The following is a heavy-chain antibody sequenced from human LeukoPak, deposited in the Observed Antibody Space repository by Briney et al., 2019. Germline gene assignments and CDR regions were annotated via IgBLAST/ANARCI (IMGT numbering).Heavy chain of an antibody. Sequence: PSETLSLTCTVSGGSLSGYYWSWIRQPPGKGLEWIGYIYYSGNINYNPSLKSRVTISVDTSKNQFSLKLSSVTAADTAVYYCAREHKWELGTFDIWGQGTMVTVSS. V-gene: IGHV4-59*01. D-gene: IGHD1-26*01. CDR1: GGSLSGYY. CDR3: AREHKWELGTFDI. CDR2: IYYSGNI. J-gene: IGHJ3*02.